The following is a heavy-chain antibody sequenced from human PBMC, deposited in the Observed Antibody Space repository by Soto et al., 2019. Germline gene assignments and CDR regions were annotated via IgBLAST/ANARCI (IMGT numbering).Heavy chain of an antibody. CDR1: GGTFSSYA. CDR3: ARGAGGMDV. J-gene: IGHJ6*02. CDR2: IMPKFGVE. D-gene: IGHD3-10*01. V-gene: IGHV1-69*01. Sequence: QVQLVQSGAEVKKPGSSVKVSCKASGGTFSSYAITWVRQAPGQGLEWMGGIMPKFGVENHAQKFQGRVTITADESTSTADMELSSLRSEDTAVYYCARGAGGMDVWGQGTTVTVSS.